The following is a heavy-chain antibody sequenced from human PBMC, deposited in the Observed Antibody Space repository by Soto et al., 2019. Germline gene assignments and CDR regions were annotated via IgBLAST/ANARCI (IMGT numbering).Heavy chain of an antibody. V-gene: IGHV3-21*01. Sequence: PVGSLRLSCAASGFTFSSYSINGVRQAPGKGLEWVSSISSSSSYIYYADSVKGRFTISRDNAKNSLYLQMNSLRAEDTAVYYCARSPGYSSGRPYWGQGTLVTSPQ. CDR2: ISSSSSYI. J-gene: IGHJ4*02. CDR1: GFTFSSYS. CDR3: ARSPGYSSGRPY. D-gene: IGHD6-19*01.